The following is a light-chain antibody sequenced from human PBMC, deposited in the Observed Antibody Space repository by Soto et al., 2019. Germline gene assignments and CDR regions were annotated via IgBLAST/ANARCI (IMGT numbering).Light chain of an antibody. J-gene: IGLJ1*01. CDR3: SSYTSSSTLVV. V-gene: IGLV2-14*01. Sequence: QSALTQPASVSGSPGQSITISCTGTSSDVGGYNYVSWCQQHPGKAPKLMIYDVSNRLSGVSNRFSGSKSGNTASLTISGLQAEDEADDYCSSYTSSSTLVVFGTGTKLTVL. CDR1: SSDVGGYNY. CDR2: DVS.